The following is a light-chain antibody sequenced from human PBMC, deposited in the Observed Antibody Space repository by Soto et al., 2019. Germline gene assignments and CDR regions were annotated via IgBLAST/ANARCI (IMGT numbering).Light chain of an antibody. Sequence: EIVLTQSPGTLSLSPGERATLSCRASQSVSSDYLAWYQQKPGRAPRLLIYGASISATGLPDRFSGSGSGTDFTLTISRLEPEDFAVYYCQQYANSPQTFGQGTKVEIK. J-gene: IGKJ1*01. V-gene: IGKV3-20*01. CDR3: QQYANSPQT. CDR2: GAS. CDR1: QSVSSDY.